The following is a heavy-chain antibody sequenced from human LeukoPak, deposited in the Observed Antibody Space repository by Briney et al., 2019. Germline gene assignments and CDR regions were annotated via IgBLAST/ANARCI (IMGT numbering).Heavy chain of an antibody. CDR2: ISSSSSYI. CDR1: GFTFSSYS. D-gene: IGHD2-2*02. CDR3: ARGTQDIVAVPAAISQYYYYYGMDV. Sequence: GGSLRLSCAASGFTFSSYSVNWVRQAPGKGLEWVSSISSSSSYIYYADSVKGRFTISRDNAKNSLYLQVNSLRAEDTAVYYCARGTQDIVAVPAAISQYYYYYGMDVWGQGTTVTVSS. V-gene: IGHV3-21*01. J-gene: IGHJ6*02.